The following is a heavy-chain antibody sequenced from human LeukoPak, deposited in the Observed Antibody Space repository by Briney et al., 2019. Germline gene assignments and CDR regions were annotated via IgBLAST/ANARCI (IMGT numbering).Heavy chain of an antibody. J-gene: IGHJ4*02. CDR2: ISSSGSTI. CDR1: GFTFSSYE. CDR3: AREGGFSGSSWYFFESKYFDY. Sequence: GGSLRLSCAASGFTFSSYEMNWVRQAPGKGLEWASYISSSGSTIYYADSVKGRFTISRDNAKNSLYLQMNSLRAEDTAVYYCAREGGFSGSSWYFFESKYFDYWGQGTLVTVSS. D-gene: IGHD6-13*01. V-gene: IGHV3-48*03.